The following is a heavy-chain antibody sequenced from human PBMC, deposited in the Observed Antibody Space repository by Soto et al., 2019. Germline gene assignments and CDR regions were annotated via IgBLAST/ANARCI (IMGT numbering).Heavy chain of an antibody. CDR2: IDPSDSYV. D-gene: IGHD2-2*01. V-gene: IGHV5-10-1*01. CDR3: TRRASSSFYHFDF. J-gene: IGHJ4*02. Sequence: ESLKISCQASGYRFTSYWITWLRQMPGKGLEWMATIDPSDSYVDYSPSFRGHVTFSVDRSITTVYLQWNSLKASDSAMYFCTRRASSSFYHFDFWGQGALVTV. CDR1: GYRFTSYW.